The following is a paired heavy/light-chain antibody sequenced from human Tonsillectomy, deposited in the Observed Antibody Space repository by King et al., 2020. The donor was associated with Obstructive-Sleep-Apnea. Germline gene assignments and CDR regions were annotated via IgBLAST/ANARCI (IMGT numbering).Light chain of an antibody. J-gene: IGKJ3*01. Sequence: DIVMTQTPLSLSVTPGQPASISCKSSQSLLHSDGKTYLYWYLQKPGQSPQLLIYEVSNRFSGVPDRFSGSGSGTDFTLKISRVEAEDVGVYYCMQSIQLPLIFGPGTKVDIK. CDR1: QSLLHSDGKTY. V-gene: IGKV2D-29*02. CDR3: MQSIQLPLI. CDR2: EVS.
Heavy chain of an antibody. V-gene: IGHV3-49*03. CDR2: IRSKAYGGTT. J-gene: IGHJ6*02. CDR1: GFIFGDYG. CDR3: ARDLVYSSGWYPLSAAYYGMDV. Sequence: EVQLVESGGGLVQPGRSLRLSCTASGFIFGDYGMSWFRQAPGKGLEWVGFIRSKAYGGTTENAASVKGRFTISRDDSKSIAYLQMNSLKTEDTAVYFCARDLVYSSGWYPLSAAYYGMDVWGQGTTVTVTS. D-gene: IGHD6-19*01.